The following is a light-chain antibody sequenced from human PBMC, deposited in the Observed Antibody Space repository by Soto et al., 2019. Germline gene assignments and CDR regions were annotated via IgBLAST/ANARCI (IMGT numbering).Light chain of an antibody. CDR1: RNVSIY. CDR3: QQSYKMPS. J-gene: IGKJ5*01. V-gene: IGKV1-39*01. Sequence: EIPLTQSPSSLAASVGDRLTLTCRASRNVSIYLNWYQHKPGKGPTLLIHATSNLQIGVLSRFSSSGSGTEFTLTISSLEPEDFGTYYCQQSYKMPSFGQGTRLVIK. CDR2: ATS.